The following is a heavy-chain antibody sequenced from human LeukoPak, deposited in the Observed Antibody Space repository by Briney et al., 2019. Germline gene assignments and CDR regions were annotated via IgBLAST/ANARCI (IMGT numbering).Heavy chain of an antibody. Sequence: SLRLSCAASGFTFDDYVMHWVRQAPGKGLEWVSGISWNSGSIGYADSVKGRFTSSRDNAKNSLYLQMNSLRAEDTALYYCASDISTVVNYYFDYWGQGTVVTVSS. V-gene: IGHV3-9*01. CDR1: GFTFDDYV. D-gene: IGHD4-23*01. J-gene: IGHJ4*02. CDR2: ISWNSGSI. CDR3: ASDISTVVNYYFDY.